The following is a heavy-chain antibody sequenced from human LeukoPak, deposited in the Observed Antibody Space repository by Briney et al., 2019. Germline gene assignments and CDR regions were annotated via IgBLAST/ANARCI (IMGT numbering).Heavy chain of an antibody. J-gene: IGHJ4*02. CDR2: ISGSGGAT. Sequence: PGGSLRLSCAASGFTYSSYAMSWVRQAPGKGQERVSNISGSGGATYYADSVKGRFTISRDNSKYTLYLQMNSLRAEDTAVYYCVKGGSYSDYYFDYWGQGTLVTVSS. CDR3: VKGGSYSDYYFDY. CDR1: GFTYSSYA. V-gene: IGHV3-23*01. D-gene: IGHD5-12*01.